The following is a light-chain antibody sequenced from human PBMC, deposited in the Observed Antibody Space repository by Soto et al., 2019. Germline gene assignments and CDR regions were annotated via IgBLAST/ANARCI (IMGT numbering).Light chain of an antibody. CDR2: SSN. V-gene: IGLV1-44*01. Sequence: QSVLTQPPSASGTPGQRVSISCSGSSSNIGSNTVNWYQQLPGTAPKLLIYSSNQRPSGVPDRFSGSKSGTSASLAISGLQSEDEADYYCAAWDDSLNAVLFGGGTKLTV. CDR3: AAWDDSLNAVL. CDR1: SSNIGSNT. J-gene: IGLJ2*01.